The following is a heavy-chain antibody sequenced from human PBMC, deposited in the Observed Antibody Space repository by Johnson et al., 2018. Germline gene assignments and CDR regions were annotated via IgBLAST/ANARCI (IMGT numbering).Heavy chain of an antibody. V-gene: IGHV3-33*01. CDR2: IWYEESNK. Sequence: QVQLVQSGGGVVQXGRSXRLXCAASGFNFSTYGMHWVRQAPGKGLEWVAVIWYEESNKYHADSVKGRFIISRDNSKNTLYQQMNSLRAEDTAIYYCAREPSLLGWKLMGLDIWGHGTMVTVSS. CDR1: GFNFSTYG. D-gene: IGHD4-23*01. J-gene: IGHJ3*02. CDR3: AREPSLLGWKLMGLDI.